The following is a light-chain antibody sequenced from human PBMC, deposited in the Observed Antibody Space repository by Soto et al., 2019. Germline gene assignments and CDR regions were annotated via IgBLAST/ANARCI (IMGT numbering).Light chain of an antibody. V-gene: IGKV3-20*01. CDR3: QQYGSSPPYT. J-gene: IGKJ2*01. CDR2: GSS. Sequence: EVVLTQSPGTLSLSPGERATLSCRASQSVSNNYFAWYQQKPGQAPRLLIFGSSDRTTGIPARFSGRGSGTDFTLIISRLEPEDFAVYYCQQYGSSPPYTFGQGTKLEIK. CDR1: QSVSNNY.